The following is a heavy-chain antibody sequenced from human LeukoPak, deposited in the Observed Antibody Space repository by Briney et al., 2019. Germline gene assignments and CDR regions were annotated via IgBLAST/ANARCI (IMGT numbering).Heavy chain of an antibody. Sequence: GFLRLSCAASGFTFSSYGMHWVRQAPGKGLEWVAVISYDGSNKYYADSVKGRFTISRDIAKNTLYLQMNSLRAEDTGVYYCAKDHYWSIDYWGRGTLVTVSS. CDR2: ISYDGSNK. J-gene: IGHJ4*02. CDR1: GFTFSSYG. V-gene: IGHV3-30*18. CDR3: AKDHYWSIDY. D-gene: IGHD3-3*01.